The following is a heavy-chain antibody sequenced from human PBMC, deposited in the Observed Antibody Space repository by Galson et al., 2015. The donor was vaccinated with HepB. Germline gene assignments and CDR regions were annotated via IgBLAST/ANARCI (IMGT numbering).Heavy chain of an antibody. J-gene: IGHJ4*02. CDR3: ARISGSSSSFDY. CDR2: IDWDDDK. D-gene: IGHD6-6*01. Sequence: PALVKPTQTLTLTCTFSGFSLSTSGMRVSWIRQPPGKALEWLARIDWDDDKFYSTPLKTRLTISKDTSKNQVVLTMTNMDPVDTATYYCARISGSSSSFDYWGQGTLVTVSS. V-gene: IGHV2-70*04. CDR1: GFSLSTSGMR.